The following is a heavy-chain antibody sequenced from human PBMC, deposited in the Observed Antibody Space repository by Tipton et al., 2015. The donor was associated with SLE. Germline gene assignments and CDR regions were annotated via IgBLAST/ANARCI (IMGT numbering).Heavy chain of an antibody. V-gene: IGHV4-34*10. CDR1: GGSFSGYY. D-gene: IGHD3-10*01. J-gene: IGHJ3*02. Sequence: TLSLTCAVYGGSFSGYYWSWIRQPPGKGLEWIGEGHQSGTTNYHPSFKSRVTMSVDTSMNQFSLKLSSVTAADTAVYFCARARGYWFEAFDIWGQGTMVTVSS. CDR2: GHQSGTT. CDR3: ARARGYWFEAFDI.